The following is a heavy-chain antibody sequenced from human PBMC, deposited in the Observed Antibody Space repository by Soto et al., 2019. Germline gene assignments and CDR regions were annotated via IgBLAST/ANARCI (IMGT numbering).Heavy chain of an antibody. V-gene: IGHV1-46*03. CDR2: INPSGGST. Sequence: ASVKVSCKASGYTFTSYYMYWVRHAPGQGLEWMGMINPSGGSTSYAQRFQGRVTMTRDTSTSTVYLDLSSLRSEDTAVYYCARAEDYYGSGTPEGAFDIWGQGTMVTVSS. CDR1: GYTFTSYY. D-gene: IGHD3-10*01. CDR3: ARAEDYYGSGTPEGAFDI. J-gene: IGHJ3*02.